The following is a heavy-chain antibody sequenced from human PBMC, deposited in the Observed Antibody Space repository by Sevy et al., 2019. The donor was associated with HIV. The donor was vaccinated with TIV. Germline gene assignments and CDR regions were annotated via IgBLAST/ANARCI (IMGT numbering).Heavy chain of an antibody. Sequence: GSLRLSCAASGFIFDDYGMGWVRQVPGRGLEWISGITWNGDYANYGDSVKGRFTISRDNSKNTLYLQMNSLRAEDTALYYCAREGCSKPHDYWGQGTLVTVSS. CDR2: ITWNGDYA. V-gene: IGHV3-20*04. J-gene: IGHJ4*02. CDR1: GFIFDDYG. D-gene: IGHD2-2*01. CDR3: AREGCSKPHDY.